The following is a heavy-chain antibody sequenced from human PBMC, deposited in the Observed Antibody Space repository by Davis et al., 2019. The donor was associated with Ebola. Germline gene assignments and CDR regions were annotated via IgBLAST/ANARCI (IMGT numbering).Heavy chain of an antibody. D-gene: IGHD3-10*01. CDR2: ISSSSSTI. Sequence: PGGSLRLSCVASGFRFSTYTMNWVRQAPGKGLEWISYISSSSSTIYYADSVKGRFTISRDNAKNSLYLQMNSLRDEDTAVYYCARAQIGELLYLEVYYYGMDVWGQGTTVTVSS. CDR3: ARAQIGELLYLEVYYYGMDV. J-gene: IGHJ6*02. CDR1: GFRFSTYT. V-gene: IGHV3-48*02.